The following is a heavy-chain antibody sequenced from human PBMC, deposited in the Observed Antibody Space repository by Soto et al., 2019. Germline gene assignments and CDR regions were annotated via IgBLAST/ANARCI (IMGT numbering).Heavy chain of an antibody. D-gene: IGHD5-18*01. J-gene: IGHJ4*02. CDR2: MNPNSGNT. V-gene: IGHV1-8*01. Sequence: GXSVKVSCNASGYPFTSYVINWVRQATGQGLEWMGWMNPNSGNTGYAQKFQGRVTMTRNTSISTAYMELSSLRSEDTAVYYCARGRPRNSYGNWGQGTLVTVSS. CDR1: GYPFTSYV. CDR3: ARGRPRNSYGN.